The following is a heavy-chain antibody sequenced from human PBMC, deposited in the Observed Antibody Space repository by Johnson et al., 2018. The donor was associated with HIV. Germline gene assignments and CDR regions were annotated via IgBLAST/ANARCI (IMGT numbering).Heavy chain of an antibody. Sequence: QVQLVESGGAVVQPGGSLRLSCAASGFPFDDYAMHWVRQAPGKGLEWVAFIRYDGSNKYYADSVKGRFTISRDNSKNTLYLQMNSLRAEDTAVYYCAKDRDRDDAFDIWGQGTMVTVSS. CDR3: AKDRDRDDAFDI. V-gene: IGHV3-30*02. J-gene: IGHJ3*02. CDR1: GFPFDDYA. CDR2: IRYDGSNK.